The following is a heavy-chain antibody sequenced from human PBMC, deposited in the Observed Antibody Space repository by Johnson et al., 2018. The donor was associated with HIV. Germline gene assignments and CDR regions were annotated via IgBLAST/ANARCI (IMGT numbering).Heavy chain of an antibody. CDR1: GFTVSSNY. CDR2: IYSGGST. CDR3: ARGERGVGNYGADNDAFDI. V-gene: IGHV3-53*01. Sequence: VQLVESGGGLIQPGGSLRLSCAASGFTVSSNYMSWVRQAPGKGLEWVSVIYSGGSTSYADSVKGRFTISRDNSKNILYLQMNNLRAEDTAVCYCARGERGVGNYGADNDAFDIWGQGTMVTVSS. D-gene: IGHD4/OR15-4a*01. J-gene: IGHJ3*02.